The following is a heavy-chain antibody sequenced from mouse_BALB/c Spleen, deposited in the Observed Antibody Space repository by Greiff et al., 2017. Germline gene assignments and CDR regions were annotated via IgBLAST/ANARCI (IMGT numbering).Heavy chain of an antibody. CDR2: INSNGGST. CDR3: ARETGLAY. Sequence: VKLVESGGGLVQPGGSLKLSCAASGFPFSSYGMSWVRQTPDKRLELVATINSNGGSTYYPDSVKGRFTISRDNAKNTLYLQMSSLKSEDTAMYYCARETGLAYWGQGTLVTVSA. CDR1: GFPFSSYG. V-gene: IGHV5-6-3*01. J-gene: IGHJ3*01. D-gene: IGHD3-1*01.